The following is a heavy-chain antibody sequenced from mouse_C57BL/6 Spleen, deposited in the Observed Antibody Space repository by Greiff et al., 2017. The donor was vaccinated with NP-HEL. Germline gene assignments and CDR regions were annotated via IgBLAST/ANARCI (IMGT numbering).Heavy chain of an antibody. Sequence: DVKLVESGGGLVKPGGSLKLSCAASGFTFSSYAMSWVRQTPEKRLEWVATISDGGSYTYYPDNVKGRFTISRDNAKNNLYLQMSQLKSEDTAMYYCAREGEFITTVVAFDYWGQGTTLTVSS. V-gene: IGHV5-4*01. J-gene: IGHJ2*01. CDR2: ISDGGSYT. D-gene: IGHD1-1*01. CDR3: AREGEFITTVVAFDY. CDR1: GFTFSSYA.